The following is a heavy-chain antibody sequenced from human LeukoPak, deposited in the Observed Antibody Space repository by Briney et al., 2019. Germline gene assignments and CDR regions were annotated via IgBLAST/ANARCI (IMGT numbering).Heavy chain of an antibody. D-gene: IGHD1-26*01. J-gene: IGHJ4*02. V-gene: IGHV3-30-3*01. CDR1: GFTFSSYA. CDR2: ISYDGSNK. CDR3: ARGSPEWELLADY. Sequence: PGRSLRLSWAASGFTFSSYAMHWVRQAPGKGLEWVAVISYDGSNKYYADSVKGRFTISRDNSKNTLYLQMNSLRAEDTAVYYCARGSPEWELLADYWGQGTLVTVSS.